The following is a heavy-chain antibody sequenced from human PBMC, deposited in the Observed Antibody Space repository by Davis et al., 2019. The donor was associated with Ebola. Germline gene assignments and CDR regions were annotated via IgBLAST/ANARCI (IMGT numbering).Heavy chain of an antibody. CDR2: IIPIFGTA. V-gene: IGHV1-69*13. CDR3: AREGNIAVAAFDY. Sequence: SVKVSCKASGGTFSSYAISWVRQAPGQGLEWMGGIIPIFGTANYAQKFQGRVTITADESTSTAYMELSSLRSEDTAVYYCAREGNIAVAAFDYWGQGTLVTVSS. J-gene: IGHJ4*02. CDR1: GGTFSSYA. D-gene: IGHD6-19*01.